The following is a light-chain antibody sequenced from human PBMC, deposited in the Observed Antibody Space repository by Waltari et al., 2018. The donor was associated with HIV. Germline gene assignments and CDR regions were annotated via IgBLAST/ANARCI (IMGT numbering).Light chain of an antibody. Sequence: QSVLTQPLSVSGTPGQNVTISCSGSSSNIGSNIVNWYQQLPGAAPKLLIYTNDQRPSGVPDRFSGSKSGTSASLAISGLQSADEADYYCAAWDDSLNGMFGGGTKLTVL. CDR2: TND. CDR1: SSNIGSNI. J-gene: IGLJ3*02. V-gene: IGLV1-44*01. CDR3: AAWDDSLNGM.